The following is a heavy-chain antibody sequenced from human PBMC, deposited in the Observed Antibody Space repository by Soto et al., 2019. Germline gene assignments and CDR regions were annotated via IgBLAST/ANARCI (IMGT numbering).Heavy chain of an antibody. V-gene: IGHV3-23*01. D-gene: IGHD6-13*01. J-gene: IGHJ4*02. CDR3: ANLGGSSWYDDY. CDR2: ISGSGGST. Sequence: EVQLLESGGGLVQPGGSLRLSCAASGFTFSSYAMSWVRQAPGKGLEWVSAISGSGGSTYYADSVKGRFTISRDNSKNTLYLQMNSVRAEDTAVYYCANLGGSSWYDDYWGQGTLVTVSS. CDR1: GFTFSSYA.